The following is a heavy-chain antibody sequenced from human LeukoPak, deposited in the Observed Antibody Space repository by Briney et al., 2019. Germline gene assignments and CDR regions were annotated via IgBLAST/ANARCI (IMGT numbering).Heavy chain of an antibody. CDR1: GFTFSSHS. CDR2: ISSSSSYI. CDR3: ARDLLDDMDV. Sequence: GGSLRLSCAASGFTFSSHSMNWVRQAPGKGLEWVSSISSSSSYIYYADSVKGRFTISRDNAKNSLYPQMNSLRAEDTAVYYCARDLLDDMDVWGQGTTVTVSS. J-gene: IGHJ6*02. V-gene: IGHV3-21*01. D-gene: IGHD2-15*01.